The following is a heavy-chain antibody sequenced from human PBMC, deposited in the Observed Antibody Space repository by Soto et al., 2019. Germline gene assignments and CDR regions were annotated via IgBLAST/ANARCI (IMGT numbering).Heavy chain of an antibody. CDR1: GFTFRSYA. V-gene: IGHV3-30*09. Sequence: QVQLVESGGGVVQPGRSLRLSCVVSGFTFRSYAMHWVRQAPDKGLEWVAGISNDGGKKYYADSVKGRFAVSRDNSKNTVYLQMNRLRSEDTAVFYCYQLRPAEPDVWGQGTTVTVSS. D-gene: IGHD3-3*01. J-gene: IGHJ6*02. CDR2: ISNDGGKK. CDR3: YQLRPAEPDV.